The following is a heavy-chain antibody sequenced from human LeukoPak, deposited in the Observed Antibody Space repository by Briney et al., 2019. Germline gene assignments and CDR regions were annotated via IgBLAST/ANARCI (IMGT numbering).Heavy chain of an antibody. J-gene: IGHJ4*02. Sequence: GGSLRLSCAAPGSTVSTTYMSWVRQAPGKGLEWISVIYSGGSTYYAESVKGRFTISRDNSKNTLYLQMNSLRAEDTAVYYCARWAGYSSTWYGLFDYWGQGTLVTVSS. CDR2: IYSGGST. CDR3: ARWAGYSSTWYGLFDY. D-gene: IGHD6-13*01. CDR1: GSTVSTTY. V-gene: IGHV3-66*01.